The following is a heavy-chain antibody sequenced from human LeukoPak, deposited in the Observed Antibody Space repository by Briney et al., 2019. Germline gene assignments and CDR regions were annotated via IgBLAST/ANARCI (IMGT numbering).Heavy chain of an antibody. V-gene: IGHV4-59*01. Sequence: PSETLSLTCTVSGGSISSYYWSWILQPPGKGLEWIGYIYYSGSTNYNPSLKSRVTISVDTSKNQFSLKLSSVTAADTAVYYCARDRYSSSWYGMDVWGQGTTVTVS. CDR1: GGSISSYY. CDR3: ARDRYSSSWYGMDV. CDR2: IYYSGST. D-gene: IGHD6-13*01. J-gene: IGHJ6*02.